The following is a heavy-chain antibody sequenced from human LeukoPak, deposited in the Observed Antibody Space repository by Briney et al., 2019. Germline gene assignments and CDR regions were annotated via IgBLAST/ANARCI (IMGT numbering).Heavy chain of an antibody. D-gene: IGHD6-13*01. Sequence: GGSLTLSCAASGFTFSSYAMSWARQAPGKGLEWVSGISGNGGGTYYADSVKGRFTISRDNSKNTLYLQMNSLRAEDTAVYYCAKSFGYSRSWSDYWGQGTLVTVSS. CDR1: GFTFSSYA. CDR3: AKSFGYSRSWSDY. CDR2: ISGNGGGT. V-gene: IGHV3-23*01. J-gene: IGHJ4*02.